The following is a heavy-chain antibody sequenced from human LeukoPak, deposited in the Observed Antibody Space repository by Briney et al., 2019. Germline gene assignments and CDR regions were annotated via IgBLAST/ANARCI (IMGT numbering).Heavy chain of an antibody. V-gene: IGHV4-59*01. CDR1: GGSISTYY. J-gene: IGHJ4*02. Sequence: SETLSLTCTVSGGSISTYYWSWIRQPVGKGLEWIGYIYYNESTNYNPSVKSRVTISADTSKNQFSLKLRSVTAADTAVYYCARGRWLVNYWGQGTLVTVSP. CDR3: ARGRWLVNY. D-gene: IGHD6-19*01. CDR2: IYYNEST.